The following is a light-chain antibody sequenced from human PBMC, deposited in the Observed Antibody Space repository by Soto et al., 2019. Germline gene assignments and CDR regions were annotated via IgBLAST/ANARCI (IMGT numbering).Light chain of an antibody. CDR2: DAS. J-gene: IGKJ4*01. Sequence: EIVLTQSPATLSLSPGDRATLSCRASQSVGSYLGWYQQRPGQAPRLLIYDASNRATGIPARFSGSGSGIDFTPTISSLEPEDFAVYYCQQRSDWPSTFGGGTKVEIK. CDR1: QSVGSY. V-gene: IGKV3-11*01. CDR3: QQRSDWPST.